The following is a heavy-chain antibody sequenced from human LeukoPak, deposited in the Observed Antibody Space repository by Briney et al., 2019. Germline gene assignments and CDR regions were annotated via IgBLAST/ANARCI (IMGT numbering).Heavy chain of an antibody. CDR1: GLTLSRYV. D-gene: IGHD4-17*01. CDR3: ATLYGDYNWYFDL. CDR2: ISASGGST. V-gene: IGHV3-23*01. J-gene: IGHJ2*01. Sequence: GGSLRLSCASSGLTLSRYVMGWVRQAPGKGLEWVSTISASGGSTFYAASAKGRFTVSRDNSKNTLFLQMNTLRAEDTAVYYCATLYGDYNWYFDLWGRGTLVTVSS.